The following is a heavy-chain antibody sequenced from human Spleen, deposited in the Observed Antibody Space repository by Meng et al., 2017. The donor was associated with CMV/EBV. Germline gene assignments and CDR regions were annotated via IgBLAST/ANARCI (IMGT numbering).Heavy chain of an antibody. J-gene: IGHJ4*02. CDR3: ARDNPEGSAVDY. V-gene: IGHV4-4*02. CDR2: IYHGEST. CDR1: GDSISSGHW. Sequence: SETLSLTCAVSGDSISSGHWWTWVRQFPGKGLEWIGEIYHGESTNYNPSLKSRVTISVDKSKNQFSLRLSSVSAADTAVYYCARDNPEGSAVDYWGQGTLVTVS.